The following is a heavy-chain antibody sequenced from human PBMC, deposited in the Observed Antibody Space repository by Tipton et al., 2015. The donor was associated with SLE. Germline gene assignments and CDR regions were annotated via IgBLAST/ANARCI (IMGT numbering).Heavy chain of an antibody. V-gene: IGHV4-39*07. J-gene: IGHJ6*02. CDR3: ARGCSSSTCEPFYFFGMDV. D-gene: IGHD2-2*01. Sequence: TLSLTCTVSGGSISSSNYYWGWIRQPPGKGLEWIGSIYYSGSTYYNPSLKSRVSISVDTSKNQFFLNLHSVTAADTAVYYCARGCSSSTCEPFYFFGMDVCGQGTTVTVSS. CDR1: GGSISSSNYY. CDR2: IYYSGST.